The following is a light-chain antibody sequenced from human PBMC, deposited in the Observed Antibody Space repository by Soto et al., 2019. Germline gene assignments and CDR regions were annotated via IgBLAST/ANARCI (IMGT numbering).Light chain of an antibody. V-gene: IGLV2-14*01. J-gene: IGLJ2*01. Sequence: QSALTQPASVSGSPGQSITISCTGTSSDVGGYNYVSWYQQHPGKAPKLMIYGVTNRPSGVSNRFSGSKSGNTASLTISGLQDEDEADYYCSSYTSSTTLSVVFGGGTKVTVL. CDR1: SSDVGGYNY. CDR2: GVT. CDR3: SSYTSSTTLSVV.